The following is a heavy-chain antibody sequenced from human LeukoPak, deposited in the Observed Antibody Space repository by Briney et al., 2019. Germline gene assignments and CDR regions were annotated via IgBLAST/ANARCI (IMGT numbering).Heavy chain of an antibody. CDR3: AKGGSTTGKGGRITIIVVAPYYFDY. CDR2: ISGSGGST. D-gene: IGHD3-22*01. CDR1: GFTFSSYA. J-gene: IGHJ4*02. V-gene: IGHV3-23*01. Sequence: GGSLRLSCAASGFTFSSYAMSWVRQAPGKGLEWVSAISGSGGSTYYADSVKGRFTICRDNSKNTLYLQMNSLRAEDTAVYYCAKGGSTTGKGGRITIIVVAPYYFDYWGQGTLVTVSS.